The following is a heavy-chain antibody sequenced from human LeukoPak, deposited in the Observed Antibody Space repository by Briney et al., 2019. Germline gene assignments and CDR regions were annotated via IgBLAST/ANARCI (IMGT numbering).Heavy chain of an antibody. D-gene: IGHD6-13*01. J-gene: IGHJ4*02. CDR1: GFTFSSYA. V-gene: IGHV3-48*02. Sequence: PGGSLRLSCAASGFTFSSYAMSWVRQAPGKGLEWVSYISRSGSTIYYADSVKGRFTISRDSAKNSLYLQMNSLRDEDTAVYYCVRRVPNNSSWYELFDYWGQGTLVTVSS. CDR3: VRRVPNNSSWYELFDY. CDR2: ISRSGSTI.